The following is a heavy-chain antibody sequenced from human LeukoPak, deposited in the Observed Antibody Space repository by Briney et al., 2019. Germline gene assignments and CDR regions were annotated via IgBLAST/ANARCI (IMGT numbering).Heavy chain of an antibody. CDR2: INHSGSS. D-gene: IGHD1-26*01. CDR1: GGSFSDYY. CDR3: ARGGTGTYPLDAFDI. Sequence: SETLSLTCAVYGGSFSDYYWSWIRQPPGKGLEWIGEINHSGSSNYNLSLKSRVTISVDTSKSQFSLKMTSVTAADTAVYYCARGGTGTYPLDAFDIWGQGTKVTVSS. J-gene: IGHJ3*02. V-gene: IGHV4-34*01.